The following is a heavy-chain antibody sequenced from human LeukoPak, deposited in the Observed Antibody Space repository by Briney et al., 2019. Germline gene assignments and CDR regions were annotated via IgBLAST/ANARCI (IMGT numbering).Heavy chain of an antibody. D-gene: IGHD3-22*01. V-gene: IGHV4-59*01. CDR3: ASSSYYDSSGYHFDAFDI. CDR2: IYYSGST. J-gene: IGHJ3*02. CDR1: GGSISSYY. Sequence: SETLSLTCTVSGGSISSYYWSWIRQPPGKGLEWIGYIYYSGSTNYNPSLKSRVTISVDTSKNQFSLKLSSVTAADTAVYYCASSSYYDSSGYHFDAFDIWGQGTMVTVSS.